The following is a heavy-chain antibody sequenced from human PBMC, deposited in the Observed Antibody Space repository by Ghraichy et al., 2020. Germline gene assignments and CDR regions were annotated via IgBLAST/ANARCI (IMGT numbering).Heavy chain of an antibody. CDR1: GFTLSVST. D-gene: IGHD3-22*01. CDR2: IRNKTKNYAT. V-gene: IGHV3-73*01. CDR3: TTYYYDASGRPRPFDY. J-gene: IGHJ4*02. Sequence: GSLNIFCAASGFTLSVSTIHWVRKASGKGLEWVGSIRNKTKNYATIYAASLKGRFTISRDDSKNTAYLQMNSLKIEDTAVYYCTTYYYDASGRPRPFDYWGQGSLVTVSS.